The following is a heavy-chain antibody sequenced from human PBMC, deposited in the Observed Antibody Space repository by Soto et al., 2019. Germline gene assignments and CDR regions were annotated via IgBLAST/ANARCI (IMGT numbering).Heavy chain of an antibody. V-gene: IGHV1-8*01. D-gene: IGHD1-26*01. CDR2: MNPNSGNT. J-gene: IGHJ5*02. CDR1: GYTFTSYA. CDR3: SRGLERLHVRGNCFDP. Sequence: ASVKVSCKASGYTFTSYAITWVRQATGQGLEWMGWMNPNSGNTGYAQKFQGRVTMTRKASISTAYMELSSLRFEDTAVYYCSRGLERLHVRGNCFDPWGQGTLVTVSS.